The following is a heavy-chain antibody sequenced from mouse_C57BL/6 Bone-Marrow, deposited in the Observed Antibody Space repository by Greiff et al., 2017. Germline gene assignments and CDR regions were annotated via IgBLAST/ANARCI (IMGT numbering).Heavy chain of an antibody. D-gene: IGHD1-3*01. CDR3: ARGNNPYYYAMDY. J-gene: IGHJ4*01. CDR1: GYTFTDYY. CDR2: INPYNGGT. V-gene: IGHV1-19*01. Sequence: VQLQQSGPVLVKPGASVKMSCKASGYTFTDYYMNWVKQSHGKSLEWIGVINPYNGGTSYNQKFKGKATLTVDKSSSTAYMELNSLTAEDSAVYYCARGNNPYYYAMDYWGQGTSVTVSS.